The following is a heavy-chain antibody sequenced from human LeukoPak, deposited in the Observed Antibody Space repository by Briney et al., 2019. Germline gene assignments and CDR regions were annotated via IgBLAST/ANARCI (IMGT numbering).Heavy chain of an antibody. J-gene: IGHJ4*02. CDR3: AKGGPYYYDSSGYYSVDYFDY. CDR2: ISYDGSNK. D-gene: IGHD3-22*01. CDR1: GFTFSSYG. V-gene: IGHV3-30*18. Sequence: GGSLRLSCAASGFTFSSYGMHWVRQAPGKGLEWVEVISYDGSNKYYADSVKGRFTLSRDNSKNTLYLQMNSLRAEDTAVYYCAKGGPYYYDSSGYYSVDYFDYWGQGTLVTVSS.